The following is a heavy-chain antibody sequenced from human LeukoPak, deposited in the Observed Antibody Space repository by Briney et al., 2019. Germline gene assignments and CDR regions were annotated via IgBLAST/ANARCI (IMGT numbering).Heavy chain of an antibody. Sequence: SETLSLTCTVSGGSISSSSYYWGWIRQPPGKGLEWFGSIYYSGSTYYNPSLKSRVTISVDTSKNQFSLKLSSVTAADTAVYYCARDSTGVLRYFGWLNWFDPWGQGTLVTVSS. CDR2: IYYSGST. CDR1: GGSISSSSYY. V-gene: IGHV4-39*07. CDR3: ARDSTGVLRYFGWLNWFDP. J-gene: IGHJ5*02. D-gene: IGHD3-9*01.